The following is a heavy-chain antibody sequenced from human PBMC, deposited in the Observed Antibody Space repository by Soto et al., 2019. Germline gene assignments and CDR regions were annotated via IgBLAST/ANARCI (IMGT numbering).Heavy chain of an antibody. D-gene: IGHD3-10*01. J-gene: IGHJ4*02. CDR1: GDTFNFYS. CDR3: ATSFGSGYRAFDY. CDR2: FNPILSMS. Sequence: SVKVSCKASGDTFNFYSINWVRQAPGLGLEWMGRFNPILSMSNSALRFQGRVTLTADKSTSTAYMVLSSLRSDDTAVYYCATSFGSGYRAFDYWGEGVLVTVSS. V-gene: IGHV1-69*02.